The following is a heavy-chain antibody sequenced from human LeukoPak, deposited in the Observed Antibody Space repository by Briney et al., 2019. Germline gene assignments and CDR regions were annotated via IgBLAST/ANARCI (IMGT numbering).Heavy chain of an antibody. J-gene: IGHJ5*02. Sequence: ASVKVSCTASGYTFTVYYMHWVRQAPGQGLEWMGWINPNSGGTNYAQKFQGRVTMTRDTSISTAYMELSRLRSDDTAVYYCARRSASIVVPAAIAGETWGQGTLVTVSS. CDR1: GYTFTVYY. CDR3: ARRSASIVVPAAIAGET. CDR2: INPNSGGT. D-gene: IGHD2-2*01. V-gene: IGHV1-2*02.